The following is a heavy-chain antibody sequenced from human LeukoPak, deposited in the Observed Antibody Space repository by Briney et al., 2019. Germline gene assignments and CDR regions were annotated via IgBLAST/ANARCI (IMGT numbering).Heavy chain of an antibody. Sequence: GGSLRLSCAASGFTVSSNYMSWVRQAPGKGLEWVSVLYSGGSTYYADSVKGRFTISRDNSKNTLYLQMNSLRAEDTAVYYCARDPPPYSSGWYYFDYWGQGTLVIVSS. CDR1: GFTVSSNY. CDR3: ARDPPPYSSGWYYFDY. D-gene: IGHD6-19*01. CDR2: LYSGGST. J-gene: IGHJ4*02. V-gene: IGHV3-53*01.